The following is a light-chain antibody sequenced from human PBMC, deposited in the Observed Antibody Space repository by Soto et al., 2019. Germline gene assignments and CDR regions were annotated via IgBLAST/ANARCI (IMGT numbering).Light chain of an antibody. CDR2: APS. Sequence: DIQMTQSPSSLSASVGDRVTITCRASQSISTYLNWYQQKPGKAPKLLLYAPSSLQSGVPSSFSRSGYPTHFTLTISSLHPEDFATYYCQLRYSTPFTFGRGTKVDIK. CDR1: QSISTY. CDR3: QLRYSTPFT. J-gene: IGKJ3*01. V-gene: IGKV1-39*01.